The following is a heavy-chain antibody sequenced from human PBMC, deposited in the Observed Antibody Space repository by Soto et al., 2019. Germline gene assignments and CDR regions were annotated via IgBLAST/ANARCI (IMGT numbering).Heavy chain of an antibody. CDR2: INAGNGNT. J-gene: IGHJ4*02. CDR1: GYSFTIYA. CDR3: ARSFGVVKEFDY. Sequence: ASVKVSCKASGYSFTIYAMHWVRQAPGQRLEWMGWINAGNGNTKYSQKFQGRVTITRDTSASTAYMELSSLRSEDTAVYYCARSFGVVKEFDYWGQGTPVTVSS. V-gene: IGHV1-3*01. D-gene: IGHD3-3*01.